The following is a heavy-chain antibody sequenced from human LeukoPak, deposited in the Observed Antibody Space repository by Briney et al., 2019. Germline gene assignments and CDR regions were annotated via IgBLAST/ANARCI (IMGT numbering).Heavy chain of an antibody. V-gene: IGHV4-34*01. CDR2: INHSGST. CDR1: GGSFSGYY. D-gene: IGHD3-10*01. J-gene: IGHJ4*02. Sequence: SETLSLTCAVYGGSFSGYYWSWIRQPPGKGLEWIGEINHSGSTNYNPSLKSRVTISVDTSKNQLSLKLSSVTAADTAVYYCARGPILPWLPSNYGSGSYDYWGQGTLVTVSS. CDR3: ARGPILPWLPSNYGSGSYDY.